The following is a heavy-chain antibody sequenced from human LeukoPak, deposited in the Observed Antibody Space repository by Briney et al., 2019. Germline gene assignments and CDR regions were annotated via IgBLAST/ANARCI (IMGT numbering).Heavy chain of an antibody. CDR3: ARVAPGNL. CDR2: IYYSGST. Sequence: SETLSLTCTVSGDSFSYFYWSWIRQPPGKGLEWIGYIYYSGSTNYNPSLKSRVTISVDTSKNQFSLKLSSVTAANTAVYYCARVAPGNLWGQGTLVTVSS. CDR1: GDSFSYFY. V-gene: IGHV4-59*12. J-gene: IGHJ5*02.